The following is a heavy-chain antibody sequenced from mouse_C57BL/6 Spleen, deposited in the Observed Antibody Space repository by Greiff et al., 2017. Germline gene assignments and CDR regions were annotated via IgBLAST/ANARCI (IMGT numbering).Heavy chain of an antibody. J-gene: IGHJ2*01. CDR2: INPNNGGT. D-gene: IGHD1-1*01. V-gene: IGHV1-18*01. Sequence: EVQLQQSGPELVKPGASVKIPCKASGYTFTDYNMDWVKQSHGKSLEWIGDINPNNGGTIYNQKFKGKATLTVDKSSSTAYMELRSLTSEDTAVYYCARRKEYYYGSTAFDYWGQGTTLTVSS. CDR1: GYTFTDYN. CDR3: ARRKEYYYGSTAFDY.